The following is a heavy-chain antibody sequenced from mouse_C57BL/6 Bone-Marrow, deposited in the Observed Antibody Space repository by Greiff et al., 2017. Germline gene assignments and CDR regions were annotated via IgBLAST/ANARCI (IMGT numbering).Heavy chain of an antibody. D-gene: IGHD2-10*01. Sequence: QVQLKQPGAELVKPGASVKVSCKASGYTFTSYWMHWVKQRPGQGLEWIGRIHPSDSDTNYNQKFKGKATLTVDKSSSTAYMQLSSLTSEDSAVYYCATCYGNYVSWFAYWGQGTLVTVSA. CDR3: ATCYGNYVSWFAY. CDR1: GYTFTSYW. V-gene: IGHV1-74*01. J-gene: IGHJ3*01. CDR2: IHPSDSDT.